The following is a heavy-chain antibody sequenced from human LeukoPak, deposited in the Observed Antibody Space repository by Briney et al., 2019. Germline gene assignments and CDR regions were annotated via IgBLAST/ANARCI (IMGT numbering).Heavy chain of an antibody. CDR2: FDPEDGET. V-gene: IGHV1-24*01. Sequence: ASVKVSCKVSVYTLTELSMHGVRQAPGKGREGMGGFDPEDGETIYAQKFQGRVNMTEDTSTDTAYMALRRLRYEDTAVYSCAKDSGSYSNTPFDYWGQGTLVTVSS. D-gene: IGHD3-10*01. CDR1: VYTLTELS. J-gene: IGHJ4*02. CDR3: AKDSGSYSNTPFDY.